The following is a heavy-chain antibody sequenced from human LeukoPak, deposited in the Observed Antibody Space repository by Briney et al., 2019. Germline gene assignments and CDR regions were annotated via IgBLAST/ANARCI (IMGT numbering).Heavy chain of an antibody. CDR3: ARKPRGGYYGSGSYYNPFDY. CDR2: INPSGGST. J-gene: IGHJ4*02. CDR1: GYTFTSYY. D-gene: IGHD3-10*01. V-gene: IGHV1-46*01. Sequence: ASVKVSCKASGYTFTSYYMHWVRQAPGQGLEWMGIINPSGGSTSYAQKFQGRVTMTRDTSTSTVYMELSSLRSEDTAVYCCARKPRGGYYGSGSYYNPFDYWGQGTLVTVSS.